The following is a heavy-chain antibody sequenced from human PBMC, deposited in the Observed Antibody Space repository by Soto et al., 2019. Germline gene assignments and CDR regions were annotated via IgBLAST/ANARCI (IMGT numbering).Heavy chain of an antibody. CDR1: GFTFSSYA. Sequence: QVQLVESGGGVVQPGRSLRLSCAASGFTFSSYAMHWVRQAPGKGLEWVAVISYDGSNKYYADSVKGRFTISRDNSKNTLYLQMNSLRAEDTAVYYCAKTTATKRRNYYYYGMDVWGQGTTVTVSS. CDR2: ISYDGSNK. V-gene: IGHV3-30-3*02. J-gene: IGHJ6*02. D-gene: IGHD5-12*01. CDR3: AKTTATKRRNYYYYGMDV.